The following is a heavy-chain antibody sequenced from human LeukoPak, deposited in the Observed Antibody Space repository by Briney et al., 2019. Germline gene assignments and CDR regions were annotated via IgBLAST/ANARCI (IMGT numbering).Heavy chain of an antibody. J-gene: IGHJ4*02. CDR1: GFTFSSYA. D-gene: IGHD3-22*01. V-gene: IGHV3-23*01. CDR2: ISGSGGST. Sequence: PGGSLRLSCAASGFTFSSYAMSWVRQAPGKGLEWVSAISGSGGSTYYADSVKGRFTISRDNSKNTLYLQMNSLRAEDTAVYYCARGLYYYDSSGLPGYWGQGTLVTVSS. CDR3: ARGLYYYDSSGLPGY.